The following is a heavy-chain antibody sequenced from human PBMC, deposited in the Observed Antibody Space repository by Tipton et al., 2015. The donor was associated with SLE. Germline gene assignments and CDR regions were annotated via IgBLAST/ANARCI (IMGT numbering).Heavy chain of an antibody. CDR2: IYFSGST. Sequence: LRLSCTVSGGSISETIYYWGWIRQAPGKGLEWIGSIYFSGSTYYSPSLKSRVTMSVDTSKNQFSLRLTSVTAADTAIFYCARLQEGYYYYYYMDVWGEGTTVTVSS. J-gene: IGHJ6*03. CDR3: ARLQEGYYYYYYMDV. CDR1: GGSISETIYY. V-gene: IGHV4-39*07.